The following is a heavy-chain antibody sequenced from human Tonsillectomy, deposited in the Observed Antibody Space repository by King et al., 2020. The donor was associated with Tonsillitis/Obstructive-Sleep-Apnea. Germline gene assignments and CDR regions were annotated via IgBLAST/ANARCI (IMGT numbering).Heavy chain of an antibody. D-gene: IGHD3-22*01. CDR3: AKGGSYYDSSGRGYYFDY. CDR2: ISGSGGST. CDR1: GFTFSSYA. V-gene: IGHV3-23*04. J-gene: IGHJ4*02. Sequence: VQLVQSGGGLVQPGGSLRLSCAASGFTFSSYAMSWVRQAPGKGLEWVSAISGSGGSTYYADSVKGRFTISRDNSKNTLYLQMNSLRAEDTAVYYCAKGGSYYDSSGRGYYFDYWGQGPLVTVSS.